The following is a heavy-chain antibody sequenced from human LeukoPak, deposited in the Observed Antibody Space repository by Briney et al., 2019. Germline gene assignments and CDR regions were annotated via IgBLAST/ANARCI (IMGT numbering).Heavy chain of an antibody. V-gene: IGHV1-24*01. Sequence: ASVKVSCKVSGYTLTELSMHWVRQAPGKGLEWMGGFDPEDGETIYAQKFQGRVTMTEDTSTDTAYMELSSLRSEDTAVYYRATSPTTRSFNWFDPWGQGTLVTVSS. CDR3: ATSPTTRSFNWFDP. CDR1: GYTLTELS. D-gene: IGHD1-7*01. CDR2: FDPEDGET. J-gene: IGHJ5*02.